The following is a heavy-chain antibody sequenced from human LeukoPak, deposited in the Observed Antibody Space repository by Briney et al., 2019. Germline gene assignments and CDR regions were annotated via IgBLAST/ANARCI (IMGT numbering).Heavy chain of an antibody. CDR2: IYYTGNT. CDR3: ARALYSSSWYYFDY. CDR1: GGSINDYY. Sequence: SETLSLTCSVSGGSINDYYWTWIRQPPGKGLEWIGYIYYTGNTNYNPSLKSRVTISVDTSKNHFSLKLSAVTAADTAVYYCARALYSSSWYYFDYWGQGTLVTVSS. V-gene: IGHV4-59*08. J-gene: IGHJ4*02. D-gene: IGHD6-13*01.